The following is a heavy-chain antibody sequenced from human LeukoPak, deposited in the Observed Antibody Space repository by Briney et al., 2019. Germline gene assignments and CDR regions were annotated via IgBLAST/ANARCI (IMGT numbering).Heavy chain of an antibody. J-gene: IGHJ4*02. CDR2: SRNKDHRYST. CDR3: VRGHDSFDY. CDR1: GFRFSDHY. D-gene: IGHD3-3*01. V-gene: IGHV3-72*01. Sequence: PGGSLRLSCAVSGFRFSDHYMDWVRQAPGKGLEWVGRSRNKDHRYSTEYAASVKGRFTISRDDSKNSLYLQMNSLKIEDTAIYYCVRGHDSFDYWGQGTLVTVSS.